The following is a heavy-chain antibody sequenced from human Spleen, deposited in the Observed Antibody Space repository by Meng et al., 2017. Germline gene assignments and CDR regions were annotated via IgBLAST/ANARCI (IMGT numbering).Heavy chain of an antibody. V-gene: IGHV3-7*01. CDR2: IRKDGDDI. CDR3: ARDLYDSSGYSDPSFDY. D-gene: IGHD3-22*01. J-gene: IGHJ4*02. Sequence: GESLKISCAASGFTFKNYWMAWVRQAPGRGLEWVANIRKDGDDIYYEDSVKGRFTISRDNAKNSLYLQMNSLRAEDTAVYYCARDLYDSSGYSDPSFDYWGQGTLVTVSS. CDR1: GFTFKNYW.